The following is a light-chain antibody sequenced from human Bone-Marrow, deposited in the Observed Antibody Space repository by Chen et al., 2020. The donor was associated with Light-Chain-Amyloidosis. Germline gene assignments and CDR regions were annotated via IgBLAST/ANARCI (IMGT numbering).Light chain of an antibody. Sequence: QSVLTQPPLASGTPVQTVPISCSGSTSNIGSKVVNWYQQLPGTAPQLLIYFNNQRPSGVPDRFSGSKSGTSASLAISGLQSEDEADYYCTAWDDSLDGPVFGGGTKLTVL. CDR2: FNN. CDR1: TSNIGSKV. CDR3: TAWDDSLDGPV. J-gene: IGLJ3*02. V-gene: IGLV1-44*01.